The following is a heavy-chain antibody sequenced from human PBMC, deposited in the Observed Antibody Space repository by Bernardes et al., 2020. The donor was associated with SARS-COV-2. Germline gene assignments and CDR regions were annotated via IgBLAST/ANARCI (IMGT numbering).Heavy chain of an antibody. Sequence: GESLKISCKGSGYSFTSYWIGWVRQMPGKGLEWMGIIYPGDPDARYSPSFQGQVTISADKSISTAYLQWSSLKASDTAMYYCARSYGDYGHWFDPWGQVTLVTFAS. J-gene: IGHJ5*02. D-gene: IGHD4-17*01. CDR1: GYSFTSYW. CDR2: IYPGDPDA. CDR3: ARSYGDYGHWFDP. V-gene: IGHV5-51*01.